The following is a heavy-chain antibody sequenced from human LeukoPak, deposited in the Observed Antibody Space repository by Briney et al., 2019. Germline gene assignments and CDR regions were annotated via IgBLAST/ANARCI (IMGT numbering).Heavy chain of an antibody. CDR3: ARDGIDY. V-gene: IGHV3-7*03. J-gene: IGHJ4*02. CDR2: IKQDGSEK. Sequence: GGSLRLSCVGSGFPFSNYWMSWVRQAPGKGLEWVANIKQDGSEKCYVDSVKGRFTISRDNAKNSVYLQMNSLRAEDTAVYYCARDGIDYWGQGTLVTVSS. CDR1: GFPFSNYW. D-gene: IGHD1-14*01.